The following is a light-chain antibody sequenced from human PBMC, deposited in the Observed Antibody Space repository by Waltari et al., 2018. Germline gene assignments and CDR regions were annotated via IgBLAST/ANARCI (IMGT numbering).Light chain of an antibody. J-gene: IGKJ1*01. CDR3: MQSLRALWT. Sequence: DIVVTQSPLSLPVTPGEPASISCRSSQSLLHSNGYNYLDWYLQKPGQSPQPLIYLGSNRASGVPDRFSGSGSGTDFTLKISRVEAEDVGVYYCMQSLRALWTFGQGTKVEIK. CDR1: QSLLHSNGYNY. V-gene: IGKV2-28*01. CDR2: LGS.